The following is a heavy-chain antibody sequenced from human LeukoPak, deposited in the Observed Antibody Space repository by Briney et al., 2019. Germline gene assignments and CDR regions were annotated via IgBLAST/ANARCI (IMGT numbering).Heavy chain of an antibody. CDR3: AKEATMIVVARSYFDY. Sequence: GASVKVSCKASGYTFTSYAVHWVRQAPGQRLEWLGWINTGNGNIRYSQNFQGRVTFARDTSANTAYMELNSLRSEDTAVYYCAKEATMIVVARSYFDYWGQGTLVTVSS. D-gene: IGHD3-22*01. CDR2: INTGNGNI. CDR1: GYTFTSYA. J-gene: IGHJ4*02. V-gene: IGHV1-3*04.